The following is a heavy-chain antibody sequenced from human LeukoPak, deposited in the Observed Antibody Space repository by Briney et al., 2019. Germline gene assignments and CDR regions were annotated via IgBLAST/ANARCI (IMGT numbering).Heavy chain of an antibody. CDR3: ARDGGLRYGDRNDAFDI. J-gene: IGHJ3*02. CDR1: GGTYSSYA. CDR2: IIPILGIA. D-gene: IGHD4-17*01. Sequence: ASVKVSFKAAGGTYSSYAINWVRQAPGQGLEWMGRIIPILGIANYAQKFQGRVTITADKYTSTAYMELSSLRSEDTAVYYCARDGGLRYGDRNDAFDIWGQGTMVTVSS. V-gene: IGHV1-69*04.